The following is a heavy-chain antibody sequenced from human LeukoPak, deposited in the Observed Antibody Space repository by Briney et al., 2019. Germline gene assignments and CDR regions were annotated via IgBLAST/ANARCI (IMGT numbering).Heavy chain of an antibody. CDR1: GFTFSDHY. J-gene: IGHJ6*02. CDR3: ARGATATTNYAYGMDV. V-gene: IGHV3-72*01. Sequence: GGSLRLSCAASGFTFSDHYMDWVRQAPGKGLEWVGRTRNKAKGYNTEHAASVKGRFTVSRDDSENSLYLQMNSLKIEDTALYYCARGATATTNYAYGMDVWGQGTTVTVS. CDR2: TRNKAKGYNT. D-gene: IGHD4-11*01.